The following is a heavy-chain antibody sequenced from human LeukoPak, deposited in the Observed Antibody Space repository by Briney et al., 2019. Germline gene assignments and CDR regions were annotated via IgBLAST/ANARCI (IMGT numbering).Heavy chain of an antibody. V-gene: IGHV1-69*04. CDR2: IIPILGIA. CDR1: GGTFSSYA. Sequence: ASVKVSCKASGGTFSSYAINWVRQAPGQGLEWMGRIIPILGIANYAQKFQGRVTITADKSTSTAYMELSSLRSEDTAVYYCARGRGGGITIFGVGDPYYYYGMDVWGQGTTVTVSS. CDR3: ARGRGGGITIFGVGDPYYYYGMDV. J-gene: IGHJ6*02. D-gene: IGHD3-3*01.